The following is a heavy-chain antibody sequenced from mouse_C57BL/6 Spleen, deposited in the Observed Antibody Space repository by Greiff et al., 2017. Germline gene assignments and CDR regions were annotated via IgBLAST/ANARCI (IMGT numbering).Heavy chain of an antibody. D-gene: IGHD2-5*01. Sequence: QVQLQQPGAELVRPGTSVKLSCKASGYTFTSYWMHWVKQRPGQGLEWIGDIDPSDSYTNYNQKFKGRATLTVDTSSSTAVMQLSSLTSEDAAGYYCGGWGGYSNGVDDWGQGTSVT. CDR2: IDPSDSYT. J-gene: IGHJ4*01. CDR1: GYTFTSYW. CDR3: GGWGGYSNGVDD. V-gene: IGHV1-59*01.